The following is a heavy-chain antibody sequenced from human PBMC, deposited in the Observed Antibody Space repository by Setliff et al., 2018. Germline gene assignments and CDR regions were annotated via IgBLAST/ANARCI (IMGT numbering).Heavy chain of an antibody. CDR1: GFTFSNYA. V-gene: IGHV3-23*03. D-gene: IGHD6-19*01. Sequence: GGSLRLSCEASGFTFSNYAMGWVRQAPGKGLEWVSVIYSGGSRTYSADSVKGRFTIFRDNSRNTLHLQMNSLRAEDTAVYYFAKDQRESTGWFKLFDYWGQGVLVTVSS. J-gene: IGHJ4*02. CDR2: IYSGGSRT. CDR3: AKDQRESTGWFKLFDY.